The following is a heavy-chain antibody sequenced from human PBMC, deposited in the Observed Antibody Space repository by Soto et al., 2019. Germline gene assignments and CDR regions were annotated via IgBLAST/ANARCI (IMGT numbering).Heavy chain of an antibody. CDR1: GFTFRSYA. D-gene: IGHD1-7*01. J-gene: IGHJ3*02. CDR3: AKGNSWSPALVLDI. V-gene: IGHV3-23*01. CDR2: ISGSAGST. Sequence: GGSLRLSCAASGFTFRSYAMNWVRQAPGKGLEWVSAISGSAGSTYYADSAKGRFTISRDSSKNTLYLQMNSLRAEDTAVYYCAKGNSWSPALVLDIWGQGTMVTVSS.